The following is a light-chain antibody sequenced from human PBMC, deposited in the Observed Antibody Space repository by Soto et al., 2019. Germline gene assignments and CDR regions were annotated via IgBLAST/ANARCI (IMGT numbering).Light chain of an antibody. CDR1: QSVDTDY. J-gene: IGKJ4*01. CDR2: DAS. Sequence: EIVLTQSPGTLSLSPGERATLSCRASQSVDTDYLAWYQQKPGQAPRLLIYDASSRATGTPNRFSGSGSGTDFTLTISRLEPQDFAVYYCQQYARSPRTFGGGTKVEI. CDR3: QQYARSPRT. V-gene: IGKV3-20*01.